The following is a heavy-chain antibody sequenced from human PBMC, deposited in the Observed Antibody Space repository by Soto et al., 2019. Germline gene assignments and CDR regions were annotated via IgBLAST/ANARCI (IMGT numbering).Heavy chain of an antibody. CDR1: GYTFTSYG. D-gene: IGHD3-10*01. CDR3: ASEGSGPLGVRFYYGMDV. V-gene: IGHV1-18*01. Sequence: ASVKVSCKASGYTFTSYGISWVRQAPGQGLEWMGWISAYNGNTNYAQKLQGRVTMTTDTSTSTAYMELRSLRSDDTAVYYCASEGSGPLGVRFYYGMDVWGQGTTVTVSS. J-gene: IGHJ6*02. CDR2: ISAYNGNT.